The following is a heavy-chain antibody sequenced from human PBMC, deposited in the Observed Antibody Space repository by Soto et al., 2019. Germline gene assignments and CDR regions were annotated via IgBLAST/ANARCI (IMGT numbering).Heavy chain of an antibody. CDR3: ARDIMITFGGVIVTDYYYGMDV. V-gene: IGHV3-30-3*01. D-gene: IGHD3-16*02. CDR1: GFTFSSYA. Sequence: QVQLVESGGGVVQPGRSLRLSCAASGFTFSSYATHWVRQAPGKGLEWVAVISYDGSNKYYADSVKGRFTISRDNSKNTLYLQMNSLRAEDTAVYYCARDIMITFGGVIVTDYYYGMDVWGQGTTVTVSS. CDR2: ISYDGSNK. J-gene: IGHJ6*02.